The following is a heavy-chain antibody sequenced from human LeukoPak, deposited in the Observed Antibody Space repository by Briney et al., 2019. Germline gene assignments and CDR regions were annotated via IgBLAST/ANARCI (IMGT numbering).Heavy chain of an antibody. Sequence: ASVKVSCKASGGTFSSYAISWVRPAPGQGLEWMGWISAYNGNTNYAQKLQGRVTMTTDTSTSTAYMELRSLRSDDTAVYYCARGTGTTRYYHYGMDVWGQGTTVTVSS. D-gene: IGHD1-7*01. CDR2: ISAYNGNT. CDR1: GGTFSSYA. J-gene: IGHJ6*02. V-gene: IGHV1-18*01. CDR3: ARGTGTTRYYHYGMDV.